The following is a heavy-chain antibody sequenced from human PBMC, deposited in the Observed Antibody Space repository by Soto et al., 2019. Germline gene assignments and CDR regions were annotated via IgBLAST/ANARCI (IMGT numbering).Heavy chain of an antibody. CDR2: IYYSGTT. D-gene: IGHD2-2*01. CDR1: GYSVSSGDYY. J-gene: IGHJ4*02. CDR3: APAGGRGTYSDN. V-gene: IGHV4-31*03. Sequence: QVQLQESGPGLVKPSQTLSLTCTVSGYSVSSGDYYWSWIRQRPGKGLEWIGHIYYSGTTYYDPSLKSRLTMSIDTSKNQFSLKLSSVAAADTAVYYCAPAGGRGTYSDNWGQGTLVTVSS.